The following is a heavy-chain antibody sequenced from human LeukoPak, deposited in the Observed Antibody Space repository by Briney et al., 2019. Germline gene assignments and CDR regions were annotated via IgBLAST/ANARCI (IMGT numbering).Heavy chain of an antibody. D-gene: IGHD6-19*01. CDR2: ISGSGGST. J-gene: IGHJ6*02. CDR1: GFTFSSYA. V-gene: IGHV3-23*01. CDR3: AREYSSGWSDYYYGMDV. Sequence: GSLRLSCAASGFTFSSYAMSWVRQAPGKGLEWVSAISGSGGSTYYADSVKGRFTISRDNSKNTLYLQMNSLRAEDAAVYYCAREYSSGWSDYYYGMDVWGQGTTVTVSS.